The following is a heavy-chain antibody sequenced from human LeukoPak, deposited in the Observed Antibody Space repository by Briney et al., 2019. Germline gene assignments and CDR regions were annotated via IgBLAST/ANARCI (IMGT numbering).Heavy chain of an antibody. J-gene: IGHJ6*03. CDR2: ISGSSGIT. CDR1: GFIFSGYG. CDR3: AKVPYENYYYYMDV. D-gene: IGHD3-22*01. Sequence: AGGSLRLXCAASGFIFSGYGMTWVRQTPGKGLEWVSAISGSSGITHYADSVKGRFTISRDNSKNTLYMQMNSLRAEDTAVYYCAKVPYENYYYYMDVWGKGTPVTVSS. V-gene: IGHV3-23*01.